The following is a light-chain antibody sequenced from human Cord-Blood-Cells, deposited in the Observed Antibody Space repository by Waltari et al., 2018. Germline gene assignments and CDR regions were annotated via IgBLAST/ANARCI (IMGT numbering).Light chain of an antibody. CDR1: QIISSY. Sequence: DIPMTQSPSSLSASVGDRVTITCRARQIISSYLNWYQQKPGKAPKLLIYAASSLQSGVPSRFSGSGSGTDFTLTISSLQPEDFATYYCQQSYSTPYTFGQGTKLEIK. V-gene: IGKV1-39*01. J-gene: IGKJ2*01. CDR2: AAS. CDR3: QQSYSTPYT.